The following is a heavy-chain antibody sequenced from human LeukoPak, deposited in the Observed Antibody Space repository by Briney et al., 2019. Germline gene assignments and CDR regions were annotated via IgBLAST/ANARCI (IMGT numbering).Heavy chain of an antibody. Sequence: KSSETLSLTCTVSGGSISSSNYYWGWIRQPPGKGLEWIGSIYYSGNTYYNPSLKSRVTISVDTSKNHFSLKVSSVTAADTAVYYCARAYVPLTPALVGGNYLYYYYMDVWGKGTTVTVSS. CDR3: ARAYVPLTPALVGGNYLYYYYMDV. CDR1: GGSISSSNYY. V-gene: IGHV4-39*02. D-gene: IGHD1-26*01. J-gene: IGHJ6*03. CDR2: IYYSGNT.